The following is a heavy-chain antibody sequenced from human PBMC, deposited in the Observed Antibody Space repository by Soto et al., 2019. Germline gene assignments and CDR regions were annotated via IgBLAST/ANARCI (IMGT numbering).Heavy chain of an antibody. CDR2: IKQDGSEK. CDR1: GFTFSSYW. J-gene: IGHJ6*02. CDR3: ARVQAYYDFWSGYRNPRGGGGMDV. D-gene: IGHD3-3*01. V-gene: IGHV3-7*01. Sequence: GSLRLSCAASGFTFSSYWMSWVRQAPGKGLEWVANIKQDGSEKYYVDSVKGRFTISRDNAKNSLYLQMNSLRAEDTAVYYCARVQAYYDFWSGYRNPRGGGGMDVWGQGTTVTVSS.